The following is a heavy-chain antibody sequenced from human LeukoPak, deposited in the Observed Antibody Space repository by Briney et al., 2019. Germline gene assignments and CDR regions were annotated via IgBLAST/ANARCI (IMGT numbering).Heavy chain of an antibody. V-gene: IGHV4-34*01. J-gene: IGHJ4*02. CDR2: INHSGST. D-gene: IGHD3-9*01. Sequence: SETLSLTCAVYGGSFSGYYWSWIRQPPGKGLEWIGEINHSGSTNYNPSLKSRVTISVDTSKNQFSLKLSSVTAADTAVYYCARVHGDDILTGQFDYWGQGTLVTVSS. CDR3: ARVHGDDILTGQFDY. CDR1: GGSFSGYY.